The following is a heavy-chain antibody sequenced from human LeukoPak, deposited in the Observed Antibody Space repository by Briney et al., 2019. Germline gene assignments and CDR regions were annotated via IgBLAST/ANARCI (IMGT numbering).Heavy chain of an antibody. J-gene: IGHJ4*02. V-gene: IGHV4-59*01. CDR2: IYYSGST. Sequence: SETLSLTCTVSGGSISSYYWSWIRQPPGKGLEWIGYIYYSGSTNCNPSLKSRVTISVDTSKNQFSLKLSSVTAADTAVYYCASQQGYYDSNFDYWGQGTLVTVSP. CDR1: GGSISSYY. CDR3: ASQQGYYDSNFDY. D-gene: IGHD3-22*01.